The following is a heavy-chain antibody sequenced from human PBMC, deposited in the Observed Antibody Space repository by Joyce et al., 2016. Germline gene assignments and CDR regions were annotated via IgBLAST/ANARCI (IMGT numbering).Heavy chain of an antibody. CDR2: IYYGGNA. J-gene: IGHJ4*02. CDR3: ARDRGPIVLVVYAFDY. CDR1: GGSLNRSGYY. V-gene: IGHV4-39*07. Sequence: QLHLQESGPGLVKPSETLSLTCSVSGGSLNRSGYYWGWIRQPPGKGLEWIGSIYYGGNAYYSPSLESRVTISVDTSKNQFSLKLTSVTAADTAVYYCARDRGPIVLVVYAFDYWGQGTLATASS. D-gene: IGHD2-8*02.